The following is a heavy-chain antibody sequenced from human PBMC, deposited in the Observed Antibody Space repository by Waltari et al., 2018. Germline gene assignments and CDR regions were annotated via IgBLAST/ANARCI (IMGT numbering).Heavy chain of an antibody. CDR1: AGSLSRSSYY. Sequence: QLQLHESGPGLVKPSETLSLTCEISAGSLSRSSYYWAWIRQTPAKGLEWIENIYYGGSAYYNPSLNGRVTISVDTFKNQFSLKVNSVTAADTAVYFCARLDSPMVRGVLFDYWGRGSLVTVSS. V-gene: IGHV4-39*01. D-gene: IGHD3-10*01. CDR3: ARLDSPMVRGVLFDY. J-gene: IGHJ4*02. CDR2: IYYGGSA.